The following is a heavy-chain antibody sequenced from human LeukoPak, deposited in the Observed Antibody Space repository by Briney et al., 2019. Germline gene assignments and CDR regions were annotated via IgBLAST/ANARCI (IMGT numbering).Heavy chain of an antibody. D-gene: IGHD2-2*01. Sequence: PSETLSLTCSVYGGSFSGYHWSWIRQPPGKGLECSGEVNQSGSTKYKSSLQSRVTISVDTSKNQFSLKLSSVTAADTAVYYCARSHIVVVPAASYYYYYGMDVWGQGTTVTVSS. CDR3: ARSHIVVVPAASYYYYYGMDV. CDR2: VNQSGST. CDR1: GGSFSGYH. J-gene: IGHJ6*02. V-gene: IGHV4-34*01.